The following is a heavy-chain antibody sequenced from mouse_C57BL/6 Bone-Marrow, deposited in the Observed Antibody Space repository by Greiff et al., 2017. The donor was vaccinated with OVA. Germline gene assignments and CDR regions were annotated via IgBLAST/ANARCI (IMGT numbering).Heavy chain of an antibody. CDR3: TRGVTPWFAY. J-gene: IGHJ3*01. CDR1: GFTFSSYA. D-gene: IGHD2-2*01. V-gene: IGHV5-9-1*02. Sequence: EVMLVESGEGLVKPGGSLKLSCAASGFTFSSYAMSWVRQTPEKRLEWVAYISSGGDYIYYADTVKGRFTISRDNARNTLYLQMSSLKSEDTAMYYCTRGVTPWFAYWGQGTLVTVSA. CDR2: ISSGGDYI.